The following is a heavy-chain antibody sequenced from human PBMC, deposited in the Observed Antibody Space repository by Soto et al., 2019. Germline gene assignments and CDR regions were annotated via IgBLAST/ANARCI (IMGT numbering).Heavy chain of an antibody. Sequence: PGGSLRLSCAASGFTFNNYGMHWVRQAPGKGLEWVAVISYGGSNKYYADSVKGRFTISRDNSKNTLYLQMNSLRAEDTAVYYCARDRYSYGYVKPEYWGQGTLVTVSS. J-gene: IGHJ4*02. D-gene: IGHD5-18*01. V-gene: IGHV3-30*03. CDR1: GFTFNNYG. CDR3: ARDRYSYGYVKPEY. CDR2: ISYGGSNK.